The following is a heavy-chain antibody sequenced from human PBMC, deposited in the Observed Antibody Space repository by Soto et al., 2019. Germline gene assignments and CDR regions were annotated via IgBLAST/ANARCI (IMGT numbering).Heavy chain of an antibody. J-gene: IGHJ4*02. CDR1: GYTFTSYY. Sequence: ASVKVSCKASGYTFTSYYMHWVRQAPGQGLEWMGIINPSGGSTSYAQKFQGRVTMTRDTSTSTVYVELSSLRSEDTAVYYCAREMATTYYFDYWGQGTLVTVSS. D-gene: IGHD5-12*01. V-gene: IGHV1-46*01. CDR3: AREMATTYYFDY. CDR2: INPSGGST.